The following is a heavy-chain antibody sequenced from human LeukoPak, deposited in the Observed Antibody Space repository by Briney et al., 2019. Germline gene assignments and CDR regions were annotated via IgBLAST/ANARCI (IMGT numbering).Heavy chain of an antibody. V-gene: IGHV3-23*01. CDR3: AKCSIAAAGTRTRVLWWYFYL. D-gene: IGHD6-13*01. CDR2: ISGSGGST. Sequence: GGSLRLSCAASGFTFSSYAMSWVRQAPGKGLERVSAISGSGGSTYYADSVKGRFTISRDNSKNTLYLQMNSLRAEDTAVYYCAKCSIAAAGTRTRVLWWYFYLWGRGTLVTVSS. J-gene: IGHJ2*01. CDR1: GFTFSSYA.